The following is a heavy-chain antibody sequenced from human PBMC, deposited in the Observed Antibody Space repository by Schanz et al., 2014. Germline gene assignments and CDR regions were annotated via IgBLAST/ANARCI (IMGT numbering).Heavy chain of an antibody. Sequence: VQLLESGGGLVQPGGSLRLSCAASGFSFSDYYMSWIPQAPGKGLEWISFINTGSNYINYADSVKGRFTISRDNTKNSLFLQLNSLRADDTAVYYCARNRGSGGQNWYFDLWGRGTLVTVSS. D-gene: IGHD1-26*01. CDR3: ARNRGSGGQNWYFDL. V-gene: IGHV3-11*03. J-gene: IGHJ2*01. CDR2: INTGSNYI. CDR1: GFSFSDYY.